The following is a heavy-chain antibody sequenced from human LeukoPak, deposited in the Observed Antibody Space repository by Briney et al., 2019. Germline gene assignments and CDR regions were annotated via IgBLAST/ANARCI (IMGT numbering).Heavy chain of an antibody. Sequence: GGSLRLSCAASGFTVSSNYMSWVRQAPGKGLEWVSVIYSGGSTYYADSVKGRFTIPRDNSKNTLYLQMNSLRAEDTAVYYCARDLGGPTTDYWGQGTLVTVSS. D-gene: IGHD3-10*01. CDR2: IYSGGST. CDR3: ARDLGGPTTDY. CDR1: GFTVSSNY. J-gene: IGHJ4*02. V-gene: IGHV3-53*01.